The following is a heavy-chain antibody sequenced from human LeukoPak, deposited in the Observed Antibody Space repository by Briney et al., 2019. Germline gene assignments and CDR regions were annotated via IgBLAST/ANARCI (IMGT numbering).Heavy chain of an antibody. CDR3: ALGTRGVMSDY. V-gene: IGHV3-23*01. CDR1: GFTFRSYA. Sequence: SGGSRRLSCAASGFTFRSYAMNWVRQAPGKGLEWVSHISDNGGRTYYAESVKGRFAISRDNSKNTLYLQMNSLRAEDTAVYYCALGTRGVMSDYWGQGTLVTVAS. J-gene: IGHJ4*02. CDR2: ISDNGGRT. D-gene: IGHD3-10*01.